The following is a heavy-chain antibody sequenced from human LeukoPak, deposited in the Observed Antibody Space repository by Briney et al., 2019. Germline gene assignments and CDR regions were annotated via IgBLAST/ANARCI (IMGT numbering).Heavy chain of an antibody. CDR1: GGSISSYY. D-gene: IGHD3-16*01. J-gene: IGHJ6*03. Sequence: PSETLSLTCTVSGGSISSYYWSWIRQPPGKGLEWIGYIYYGGTTNYNPSLKSRVTISVDTSQNQFSLKLSSVTAADTAVYYCARETSQKGAHYMDVWGKGTTVTISS. CDR3: ARETSQKGAHYMDV. V-gene: IGHV4-59*01. CDR2: IYYGGTT.